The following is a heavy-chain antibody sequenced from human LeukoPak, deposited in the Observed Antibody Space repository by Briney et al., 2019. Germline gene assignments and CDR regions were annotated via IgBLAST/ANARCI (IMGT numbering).Heavy chain of an antibody. CDR2: ITSDGIGT. V-gene: IGHV3-74*01. Sequence: PGGSLRLSCSASGFTFCSYWMNWVPQAPGKGLVGVSSITSDGIGTTYADSVKGRFTSSRDDAKNTLYLQMNSLRAEDTAVYYCAREYTAGILDDGGQGTLVTVSS. D-gene: IGHD6-13*01. CDR3: AREYTAGILDD. J-gene: IGHJ4*02. CDR1: GFTFCSYW.